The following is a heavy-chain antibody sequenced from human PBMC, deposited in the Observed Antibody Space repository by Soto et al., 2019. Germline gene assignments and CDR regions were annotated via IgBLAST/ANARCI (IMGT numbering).Heavy chain of an antibody. CDR2: IVAGGNST. Sequence: VHLLESGGGLEQPGGSLRLSCLASGFTFGSYAMGWVRQAPGKGLEWVPTIVAGGNSTYYADSVKGRFTISRDNSKNTMFLQMNSLRVEDTAVYYCTTQNFDYWGQGTLVTVSS. CDR3: TTQNFDY. V-gene: IGHV3-23*01. J-gene: IGHJ4*02. CDR1: GFTFGSYA.